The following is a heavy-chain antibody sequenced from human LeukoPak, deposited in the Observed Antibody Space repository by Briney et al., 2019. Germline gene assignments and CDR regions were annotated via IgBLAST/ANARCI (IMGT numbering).Heavy chain of an antibody. CDR1: GYTFTGYY. V-gene: IGHV1-2*02. CDR2: INSDSGGT. D-gene: IGHD5/OR15-5a*01. CDR3: ARATKVVSGQAAWFDP. Sequence: ASVRVSCKASGYTFTGYYIYWVRQAPGQGLEWMGWINSDSGGTNSAQKFQGRVTMTRDTSISTANMELSSLTSDDTAVCYCARATKVVSGQAAWFDPWGQGTLVTVSS. J-gene: IGHJ5*02.